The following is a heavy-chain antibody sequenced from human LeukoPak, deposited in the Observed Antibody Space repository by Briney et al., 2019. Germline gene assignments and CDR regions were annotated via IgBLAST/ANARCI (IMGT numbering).Heavy chain of an antibody. V-gene: IGHV1-69*13. CDR1: GGTFSSYA. CDR3: ARARNYDFWSGYYN. D-gene: IGHD3-3*01. CDR2: NIPIFGTA. Sequence: SVKVSCTASGGTFSSYAISWVRQAPGQGLEWMGGNIPIFGTANYAQKFQGRVTITADESTSTAYMELSSLRSEDTAVYYCARARNYDFWSGYYNWGQGTLVTVSS. J-gene: IGHJ4*02.